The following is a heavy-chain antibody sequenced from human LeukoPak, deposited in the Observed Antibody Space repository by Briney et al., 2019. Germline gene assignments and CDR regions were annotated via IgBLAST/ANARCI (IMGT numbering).Heavy chain of an antibody. V-gene: IGHV3-53*01. CDR2: IYSGGST. CDR1: GFTFSDYY. D-gene: IGHD3-10*01. CDR3: ARALYGSGSYYRD. Sequence: GGSLRLSCAASGFTFSDYYMSWIRQAPGKGLEWGSVIYSGGSTYYADSVKGRFTISSDNTKNTLYLQMNSLRAEDTAVYYCARALYGSGSYYRDWGQGTLVTVSS. J-gene: IGHJ4*02.